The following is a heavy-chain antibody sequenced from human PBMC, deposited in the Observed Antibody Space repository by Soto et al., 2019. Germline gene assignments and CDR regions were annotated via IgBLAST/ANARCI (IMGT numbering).Heavy chain of an antibody. CDR2: IYYSGST. CDR3: ARSNCSVGSCYSSAFWYYYYGMDV. J-gene: IGHJ6*02. Sequence: SETLSLTCTVSGSSISSYHWSWIRQTPGKGLERIGYIYYSGSTNYNPSLKSRVTISVDTSKNQFSLKLSSVTAADTAVYYCARSNCSVGSCYSSAFWYYYYGMDVWGQGTTVTVSS. D-gene: IGHD2-15*01. V-gene: IGHV4-59*01. CDR1: GSSISSYH.